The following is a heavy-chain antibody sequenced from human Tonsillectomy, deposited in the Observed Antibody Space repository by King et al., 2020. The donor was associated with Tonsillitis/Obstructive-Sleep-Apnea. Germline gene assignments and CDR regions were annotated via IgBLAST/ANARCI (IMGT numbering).Heavy chain of an antibody. CDR2: IKQDGSEK. CDR3: VREEDIVATIGGDY. Sequence: VQLVESGGGLVQPGGSLRLSCAASGFTFSSYWMSWVRQAPGKGLEWVANIKQDGSEKYYVDSVKGRFTISRDNAKNSLYLQMNSLRAEDTAVYYCVREEDIVATIGGDYWGQGTLVTVSS. J-gene: IGHJ4*02. CDR1: GFTFSSYW. V-gene: IGHV3-7*01. D-gene: IGHD5-12*01.